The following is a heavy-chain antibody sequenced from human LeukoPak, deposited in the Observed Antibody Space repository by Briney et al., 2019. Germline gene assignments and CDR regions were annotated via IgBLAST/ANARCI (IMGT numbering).Heavy chain of an antibody. CDR3: ARDTGYLGSNYGMDV. V-gene: IGHV4-59*01. J-gene: IGHJ6*02. Sequence: PSETLSLTCTVSGGSISSYYWSWIRQPPGKGLEWIGYIFYSGSTNCNPSLKSRVTISVDTSKNQFSLNQSSVTAAVTAIYYCARDTGYLGSNYGMDVWGQGTTVTVSS. CDR2: IFYSGST. D-gene: IGHD3-22*01. CDR1: GGSISSYY.